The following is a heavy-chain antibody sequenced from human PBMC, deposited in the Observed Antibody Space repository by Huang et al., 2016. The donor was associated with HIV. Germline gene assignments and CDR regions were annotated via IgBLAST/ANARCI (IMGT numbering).Heavy chain of an antibody. CDR3: AREGQTWYGKPIAAFEI. V-gene: IGHV1-69*10. D-gene: IGHD6-13*01. CDR1: GCSFNRLA. CDR2: IVPLFFGT. Sequence: VQFVQSGAEVKRPGTSVKISCKASGCSFNRLAFNWVRQATGQGLQYMGGIVPLFFGTKYAEKFRGRLRSSADKSTSTVFMELRGRTSEDTAVFFCAREGQTWYGKPIAAFEIWGQGTSVIVSP. J-gene: IGHJ3*02.